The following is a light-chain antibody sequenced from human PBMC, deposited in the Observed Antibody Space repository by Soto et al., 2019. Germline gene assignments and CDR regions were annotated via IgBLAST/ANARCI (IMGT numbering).Light chain of an antibody. CDR2: DVT. Sequence: QSVLTQPPSASGSPGQSVTISCSGITNDVGGYNYVSWFQQHPGKAPKLIIYDVTKRPSGVPDRFSGSRSVNTASLTVSGLQAEDEADYYCSSFAGTNYCVVFGGGTKLTVL. CDR3: SSFAGTNYCVV. CDR1: TNDVGGYNY. V-gene: IGLV2-8*01. J-gene: IGLJ2*01.